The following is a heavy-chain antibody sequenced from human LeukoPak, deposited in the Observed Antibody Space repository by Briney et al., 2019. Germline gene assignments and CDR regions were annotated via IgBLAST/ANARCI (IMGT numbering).Heavy chain of an antibody. CDR2: ISYDGTNK. Sequence: PGRSLRLSCAASGFTFSSYAFHWVRQAPGKGLEWVAVISYDGTNKYYSDSVKGRFTISRDKSKNTLYLQMNSLRAEDTAVYYRARDYTVVKAFDTWGQGTMVTVSS. CDR1: GFTFSSYA. D-gene: IGHD4-23*01. V-gene: IGHV3-30*04. CDR3: ARDYTVVKAFDT. J-gene: IGHJ3*02.